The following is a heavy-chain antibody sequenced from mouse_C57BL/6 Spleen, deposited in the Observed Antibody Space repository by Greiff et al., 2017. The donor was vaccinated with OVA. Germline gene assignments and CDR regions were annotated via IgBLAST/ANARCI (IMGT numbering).Heavy chain of an antibody. Sequence: VQLQESGPELVKPGASVKLSCKASGYTFTSYDIHWVKQRPGQGLEWIGWIYPRDGSTKYNEKFKGKATLTVDTSSSTAYMELHSLTSEDSAVYFCARKDDGYYVGYFDVWGTGTTVTVSS. CDR1: GYTFTSYD. CDR2: IYPRDGST. D-gene: IGHD2-3*01. V-gene: IGHV1-85*01. J-gene: IGHJ1*03. CDR3: ARKDDGYYVGYFDV.